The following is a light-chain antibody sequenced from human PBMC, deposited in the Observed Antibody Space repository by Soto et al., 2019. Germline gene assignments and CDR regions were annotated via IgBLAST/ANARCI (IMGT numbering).Light chain of an antibody. Sequence: DIQMTQSPSSLSASVGDRVTITCQASQDIYDYLNWYQQKPGKAPKLLIYDVSNLETGVPSRFSGLGSGTGFPLPIISLQAAHTAKYSCQPYDNPPTCGGGTKLDSK. V-gene: IGKV1-33*01. CDR3: QPYDNPPT. J-gene: IGKJ4*02. CDR2: DVS. CDR1: QDIYDY.